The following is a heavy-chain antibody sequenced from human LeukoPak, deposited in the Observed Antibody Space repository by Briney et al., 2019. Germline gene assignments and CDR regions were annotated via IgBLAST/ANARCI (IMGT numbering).Heavy chain of an antibody. Sequence: GGSLRLSCAPSGFTVSSNYMSWVRQAPGKGLEWVSVIYSGGSTYYADSVKGRFTISRDNSKNTLYLQMNSLRAEDTAVYYCARGRDDYSNYSPAYYYYMDVWGKGTTVTVSS. CDR3: ARGRDDYSNYSPAYYYYMDV. CDR1: GFTVSSNY. CDR2: IYSGGST. D-gene: IGHD4-11*01. V-gene: IGHV3-53*01. J-gene: IGHJ6*03.